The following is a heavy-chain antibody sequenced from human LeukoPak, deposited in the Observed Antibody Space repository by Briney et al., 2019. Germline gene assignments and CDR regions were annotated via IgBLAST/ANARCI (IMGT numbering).Heavy chain of an antibody. D-gene: IGHD2-15*01. V-gene: IGHV1-18*01. Sequence: ASVKVSCKASGGTFSSYAISWVRQAPGQGLEWMGGISAYNGNTNYAQKLQGRVTMTTDTSTSTAYMELRSLRSDDTAVYYCAVHTYCSGGSCYSRLYYYYGMDVWGQGTTVTVSS. CDR2: ISAYNGNT. CDR3: AVHTYCSGGSCYSRLYYYYGMDV. J-gene: IGHJ6*02. CDR1: GGTFSSYA.